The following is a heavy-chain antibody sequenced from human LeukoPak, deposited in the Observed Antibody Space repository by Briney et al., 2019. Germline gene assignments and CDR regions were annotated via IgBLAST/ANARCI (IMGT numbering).Heavy chain of an antibody. Sequence: TGGSLRLSCAASGFILSNYGMHWVRQAPGKGLEWVAALLYDGNTKHYADSVKGRFTISRDISKDTFYLQMNSLTAEDTAVYYCARDHRPEIQYYYMDVWGKGTTVAVSS. V-gene: IGHV3-33*01. J-gene: IGHJ6*03. CDR1: GFILSNYG. CDR2: LLYDGNTK. D-gene: IGHD1-14*01. CDR3: ARDHRPEIQYYYMDV.